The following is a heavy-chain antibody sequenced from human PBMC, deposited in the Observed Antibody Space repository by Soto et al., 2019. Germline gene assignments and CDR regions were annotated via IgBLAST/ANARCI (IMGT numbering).Heavy chain of an antibody. CDR3: AKSHHDYGDTPADAFDI. Sequence: GGSLRLSCAASGFTFSSYAMSWVRQAPGKGLEWVSAISGSGGSTYYADSVKGRFTISRDNSKNTLYLQMNSLRAEDTAVYYCAKSHHDYGDTPADAFDIWGQGTIVTVSS. CDR1: GFTFSSYA. CDR2: ISGSGGST. D-gene: IGHD4-17*01. V-gene: IGHV3-23*01. J-gene: IGHJ3*02.